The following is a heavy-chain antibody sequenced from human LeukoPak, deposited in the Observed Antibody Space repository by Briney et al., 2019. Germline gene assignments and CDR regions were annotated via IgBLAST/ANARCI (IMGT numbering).Heavy chain of an antibody. CDR2: ISSSSSYI. CDR1: GFTFSSYS. CDR3: ARDSGSYYPGAFDI. V-gene: IGHV3-21*01. Sequence: GGSLRLSCAASGFTFSSYSMNWVRQAPGKGLEWVSSISSSSSYIYYADSVKGRFTISRDNAKNSLYLQMNSLRAENTAVYYCARDSGSYYPGAFDIWGQGTMVTVSS. D-gene: IGHD1-26*01. J-gene: IGHJ3*02.